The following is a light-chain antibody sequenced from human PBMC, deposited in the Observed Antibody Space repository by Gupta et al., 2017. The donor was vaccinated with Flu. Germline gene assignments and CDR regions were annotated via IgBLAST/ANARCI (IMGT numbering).Light chain of an antibody. CDR2: GAS. Sequence: EIVVTQSPATLSVSPGERATLSCRASQRVGSMLAWYQQKPGQAPRLLIYGASTRAPGIPTMISDSESATEFSLAISRLQSEDFGVYYSQHDNNWPITSGRGTKVHIK. J-gene: IGKJ3*01. V-gene: IGKV3-15*01. CDR1: QRVGSM. CDR3: QHDNNWPIT.